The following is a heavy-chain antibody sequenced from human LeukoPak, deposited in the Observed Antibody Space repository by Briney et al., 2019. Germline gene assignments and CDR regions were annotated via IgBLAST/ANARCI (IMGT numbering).Heavy chain of an antibody. CDR1: GFAFSSSW. Sequence: PGGSLRLSCAASGFAFSSSWMAWVRQAPGKGLEWVANMNPDGSTKNYVDSVRGRFTISRDNAKNLLYLQMNSLRGDDTAVYYCARDRGYSAFGYWGQGTLVTVSS. CDR2: MNPDGSTK. J-gene: IGHJ4*02. D-gene: IGHD5-12*01. CDR3: ARDRGYSAFGY. V-gene: IGHV3-7*05.